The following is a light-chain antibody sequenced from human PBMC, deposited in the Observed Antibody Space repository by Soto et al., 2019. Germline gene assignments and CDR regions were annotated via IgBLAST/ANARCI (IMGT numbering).Light chain of an antibody. CDR2: GAS. J-gene: IGKJ2*01. CDR1: QSVSTN. Sequence: EIVMTQSPATLSVSPGDRATLSCRASQSVSTNLAWHRQRPGQAPRLLIYGASTRATGIPDRFSGSGSGTEFTLTISSLESEDFAVYYCQQYNNWPPYTFGQGTKVDIK. CDR3: QQYNNWPPYT. V-gene: IGKV3-15*01.